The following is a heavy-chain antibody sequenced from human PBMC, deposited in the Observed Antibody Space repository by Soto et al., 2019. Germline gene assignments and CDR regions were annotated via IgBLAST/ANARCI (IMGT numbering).Heavy chain of an antibody. CDR2: FYSSGSI. D-gene: IGHD6-19*01. CDR3: ARMYSSGSGWFHP. V-gene: IGHV4-31*03. J-gene: IGHJ5*02. CDR1: GYSITAGGYY. Sequence: SETLSLTCSVSGYSITAGGYYWSWIRQYPGKGLEWIGSFYSSGSIIYNPSLKSRVSISGDTSRNQFSVTLTSATAADTALYFCARMYSSGSGWFHPWGQGTLVTISS.